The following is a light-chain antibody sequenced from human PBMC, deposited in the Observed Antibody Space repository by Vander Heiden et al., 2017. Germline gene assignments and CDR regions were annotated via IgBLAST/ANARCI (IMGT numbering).Light chain of an antibody. CDR2: DAS. CDR3: QQYDDLPLT. V-gene: IGKV1-33*01. CDR1: QDINKF. Sequence: DVKMTQSTSSLSASVGDRVTITCQASQDINKFLAWYQQKAGKAPNLLIYDASTLETGVPSRFSGSGFGTQFTFTITSLQPEDIAMYYCQQYDDLPLTFGGGTRVDIK. J-gene: IGKJ4*01.